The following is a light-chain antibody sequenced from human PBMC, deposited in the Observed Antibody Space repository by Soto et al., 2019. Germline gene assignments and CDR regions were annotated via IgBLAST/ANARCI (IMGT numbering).Light chain of an antibody. V-gene: IGLV1-47*02. Sequence: QPVLTQPPSASGTPGQRVTISCSGSSSNIGSNYVYWYQQLPGAAPKLLIYSHNIRPSGVPDRFSGSTSGTSASLAISGLRSEDEADYHCAAWDDSLSGVVFGGGTKLTVL. CDR3: AAWDDSLSGVV. J-gene: IGLJ2*01. CDR1: SSNIGSNY. CDR2: SHN.